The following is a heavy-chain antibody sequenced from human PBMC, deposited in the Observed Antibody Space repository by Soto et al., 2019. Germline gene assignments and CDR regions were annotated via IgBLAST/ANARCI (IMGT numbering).Heavy chain of an antibody. D-gene: IGHD3-3*01. J-gene: IGHJ4*02. Sequence: EVQLVESGGALVQPGGSLRLSCAASGFTFSNYEMNWVRQAPGKGLEWVSYISGSGSTIYYADSVKGRFTISRHNAKNSLYLQMNSLRAEDTAVYYCARDQMRFWTGYPFGYWGQGTLVTVSS. CDR2: ISGSGSTI. CDR3: ARDQMRFWTGYPFGY. CDR1: GFTFSNYE. V-gene: IGHV3-48*03.